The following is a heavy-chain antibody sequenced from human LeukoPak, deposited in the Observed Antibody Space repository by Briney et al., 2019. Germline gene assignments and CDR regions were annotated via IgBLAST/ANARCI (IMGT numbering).Heavy chain of an antibody. CDR3: TTARNMVRGVIPLDY. J-gene: IGHJ4*02. D-gene: IGHD3-10*01. CDR1: GFTFSNAW. V-gene: IGHV3-15*01. Sequence: GGSLRLACAASGFTFSNAWMSWVRQAPGKGLEWVGRIRSKTDGGTTDYAAPVKGRFTISRDDSKNTLYLQMNSLKTGDTAVYYCTTARNMVRGVIPLDYWGQGTLVTVSS. CDR2: IRSKTDGGTT.